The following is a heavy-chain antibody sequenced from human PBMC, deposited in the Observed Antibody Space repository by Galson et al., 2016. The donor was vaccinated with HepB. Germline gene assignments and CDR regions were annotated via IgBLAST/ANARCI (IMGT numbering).Heavy chain of an antibody. J-gene: IGHJ3*01. CDR1: XXXFSAYX. D-gene: IGHD6-19*01. CDR2: ISRGGXXXX. CDR3: AKTSPYGTSVAGAFDC. Sequence: RLSXAASXXXFSAYXXHWVRXAPGKGLEXXXAISRGGXXXXXYAXXVRGVFTISRDNSKNTLYLQLNGLRGXXXAVIECAKTSPYGTSVAGAFDCWGQXXVVXVSS. V-gene: IGHV3-23*01.